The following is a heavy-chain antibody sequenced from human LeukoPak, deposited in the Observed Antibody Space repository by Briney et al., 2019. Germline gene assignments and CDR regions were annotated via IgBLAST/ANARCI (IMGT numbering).Heavy chain of an antibody. D-gene: IGHD1-26*01. CDR3: AKGCRVGTTGRYYYAMDV. Sequence: GGSLRLSCAASGFTFSTYAMSWVRQAPGKGLEWVSGVSDSGGSTYYADSVKGRFTISRDNSKNTLYLQMNSLRAEDTAVYHCAKGCRVGTTGRYYYAMDVWGQGTTVTVSS. CDR1: GFTFSTYA. J-gene: IGHJ6*02. V-gene: IGHV3-23*01. CDR2: VSDSGGST.